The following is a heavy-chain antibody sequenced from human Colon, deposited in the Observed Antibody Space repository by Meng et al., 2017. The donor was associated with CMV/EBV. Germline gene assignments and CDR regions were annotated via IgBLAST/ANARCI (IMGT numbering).Heavy chain of an antibody. D-gene: IGHD2-2*01. J-gene: IGHJ6*02. CDR2: IIPILGIA. Sequence: SVKVSCKASGGTFSNYAISWVRQAPGQGPDWMGGIIPILGIADYAQKFQGRVTLTADKSTSTAYMELSSLRSEDTAVYYCARGSSLYYYYYYGMDVWGQGTTVTVSS. CDR3: ARGSSLYYYYYYGMDV. V-gene: IGHV1-69*10. CDR1: GGTFSNYA.